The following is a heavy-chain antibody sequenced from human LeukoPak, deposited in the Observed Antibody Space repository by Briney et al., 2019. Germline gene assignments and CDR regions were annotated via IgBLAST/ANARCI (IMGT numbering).Heavy chain of an antibody. D-gene: IGHD2-2*01. CDR2: ISGSGGST. V-gene: IGHV3-23*01. CDR3: ARGTKDIVVVPAAMDYYYYGMDV. Sequence: GGSLRLSCAASGFTFSSYAMSWVRQAPGKGLEWVSAISGSGGSTYYADSVKGRVTISRDNSKNTLYLQMNSLRAEDTAVYYYARGTKDIVVVPAAMDYYYYGMDVWGQGTTVTVSS. CDR1: GFTFSSYA. J-gene: IGHJ6*02.